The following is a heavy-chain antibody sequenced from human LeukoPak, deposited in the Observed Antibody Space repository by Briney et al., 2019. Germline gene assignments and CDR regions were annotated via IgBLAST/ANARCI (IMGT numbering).Heavy chain of an antibody. J-gene: IGHJ6*02. D-gene: IGHD6-13*01. CDR2: INPNSGGT. CDR1: GYTFTGYY. CDR3: ARGAPLSDSTRYYYYYYGMDV. Sequence: ASVKVSCKASGYTFTGYYMHWVRQAPGQRLEWMGWINPNSGGTNYAQKFQGRVTMTRDTSISTAYMELSRLRSDGTAVYYCARGAPLSDSTRYYYYYYGMDVWGQGTTVTVSS. V-gene: IGHV1-2*02.